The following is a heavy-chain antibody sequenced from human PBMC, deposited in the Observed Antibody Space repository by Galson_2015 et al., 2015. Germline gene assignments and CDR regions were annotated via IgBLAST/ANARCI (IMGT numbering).Heavy chain of an antibody. D-gene: IGHD3-22*01. CDR1: GGSINSYY. Sequence: LSLTCTVSGGSINSYYWSWIRQPPGKGLEWIGYIYYSGSTNYNPSLTSRVSISVDASKKQFSPKLSSVTAADTAVYYCTREYYDSRKDA. J-gene: IGHJ3*01. CDR3: TREYYDSRKDA. V-gene: IGHV4-59*01. CDR2: IYYSGST.